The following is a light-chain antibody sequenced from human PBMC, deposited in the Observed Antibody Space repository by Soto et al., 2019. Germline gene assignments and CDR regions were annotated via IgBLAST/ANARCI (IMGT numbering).Light chain of an antibody. J-gene: IGKJ1*01. Sequence: IVLTQSPGTLSLSPWERATLSCRASQSVTSNYLAWYQQKPGQAPRLLIFGASIRATGLPDRFSGGGSGTDFTLTIARLEPEDFAVYYCQQYGSSPGTFGQGTKVDIK. CDR1: QSVTSNY. V-gene: IGKV3-20*01. CDR2: GAS. CDR3: QQYGSSPGT.